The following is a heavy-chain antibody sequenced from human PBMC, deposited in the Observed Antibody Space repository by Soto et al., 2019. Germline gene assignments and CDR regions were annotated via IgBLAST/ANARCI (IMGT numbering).Heavy chain of an antibody. J-gene: IGHJ6*02. CDR1: GFTFSGSA. V-gene: IGHV3-73*01. Sequence: HPVGSLRLSCAASGFTFSGSAMHWVRQASGKGLEWVGRIRSKANSYATAYAASVKGRFTISRDDSKNTAYLQMNSLKTEDTAVYYCTRRGSSSSKYYYYGMDVWGQGTTVTVSS. CDR2: IRSKANSYAT. CDR3: TRRGSSSSKYYYYGMDV. D-gene: IGHD6-6*01.